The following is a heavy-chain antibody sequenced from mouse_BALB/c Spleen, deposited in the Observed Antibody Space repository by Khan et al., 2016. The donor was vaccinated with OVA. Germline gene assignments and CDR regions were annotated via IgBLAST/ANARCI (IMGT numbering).Heavy chain of an antibody. CDR1: GYSFTSYL. CDR3: TSGGYSSFAY. D-gene: IGHD2-12*01. V-gene: IGHV1-5*01. Sequence: VQLKESGTVLARPGASVKLSCKTSGYSFTSYLIHWVKQRPGQGLEWIGDIYPGNNETSYNQKFKDKAKLTAGTSASTAYIELSSLTYEDFAVYYCTSGGYSSFAYWGQGTLVTVSA. J-gene: IGHJ3*01. CDR2: IYPGNNET.